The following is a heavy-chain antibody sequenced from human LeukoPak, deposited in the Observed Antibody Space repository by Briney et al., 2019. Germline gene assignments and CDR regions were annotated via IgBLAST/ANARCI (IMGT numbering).Heavy chain of an antibody. V-gene: IGHV4-34*01. CDR1: GGSFSGYY. CDR3: ARRWGSYYGPYGY. CDR2: INHSGST. D-gene: IGHD1-26*01. J-gene: IGHJ4*02. Sequence: SETLSLTCAVYGGSFSGYYWSWIRQPPGKGLEWIGEINHSGSTNYNPSLKSRVTISVDTSKNQFSLKLSSATAADTAVYYCARRWGSYYGPYGYWGQGTLVTVSS.